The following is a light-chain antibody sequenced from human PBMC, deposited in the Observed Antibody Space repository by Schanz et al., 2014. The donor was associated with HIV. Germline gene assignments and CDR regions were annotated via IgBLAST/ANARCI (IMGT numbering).Light chain of an antibody. J-gene: IGLJ3*02. Sequence: QSALTQPASVSGSPGQSITISCTGTSSDVGAYNYLPWYQQHPNKAPKLMIYDVSSRPSGVSNRFSGSKSGNTASLTISGLQAEDEADYYCSTYTTSKTWVFGGGTKLTVL. CDR1: SSDVGAYNY. CDR3: STYTTSKTWV. CDR2: DVS. V-gene: IGLV2-14*03.